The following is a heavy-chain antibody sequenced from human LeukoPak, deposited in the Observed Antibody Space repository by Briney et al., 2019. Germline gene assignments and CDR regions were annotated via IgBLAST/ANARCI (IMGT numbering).Heavy chain of an antibody. CDR2: IKQDGGEK. CDR3: AREWNYYGSGIMDV. V-gene: IGHV3-7*01. D-gene: IGHD3-10*01. Sequence: PGGSLRLSCAASGFAFRSYWMSWVRQAPGKGLEWVANIKQDGGEKYYVGSVKGRFTVSRDNAKNSLYLQMNSLRAEDTAVYYCAREWNYYGSGIMDVWGKGNTVTVSS. CDR1: GFAFRSYW. J-gene: IGHJ6*04.